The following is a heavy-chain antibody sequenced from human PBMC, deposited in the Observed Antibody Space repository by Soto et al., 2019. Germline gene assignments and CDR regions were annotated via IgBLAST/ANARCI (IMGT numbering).Heavy chain of an antibody. D-gene: IGHD3-16*01. V-gene: IGHV3-48*03. J-gene: IGHJ6*02. CDR2: IGATSSSGSNF. CDR3: ARGGKVPYYYGMDV. CDR1: GFTLSSFA. Sequence: EVQLEESGGGLVQPGGSLRLSCAASGFTLSSFALNWVRQAPGKGLEWVSYIGATSSSGSNFYYAASVKGRFTISRDSAKNSLVLQMNSLRDEDTAIYYCARGGKVPYYYGMDVWGQGTTVTVSS.